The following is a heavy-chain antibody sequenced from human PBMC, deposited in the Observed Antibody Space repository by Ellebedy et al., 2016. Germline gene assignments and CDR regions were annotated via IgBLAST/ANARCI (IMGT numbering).Heavy chain of an antibody. Sequence: GESLKISXATSGFTFRNFFMSWVRQTPGKGLEWVATISGDGGSTNFADSVKGRFTISRDNSKNTLYLQMNSLTAEDTAMYYCAREWSGAKFDLWGQGTLVTVSP. J-gene: IGHJ5*02. D-gene: IGHD2-15*01. V-gene: IGHV3-23*01. CDR1: GFTFRNFF. CDR3: AREWSGAKFDL. CDR2: ISGDGGST.